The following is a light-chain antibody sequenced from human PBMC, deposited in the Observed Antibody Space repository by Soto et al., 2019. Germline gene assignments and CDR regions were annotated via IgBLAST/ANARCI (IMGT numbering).Light chain of an antibody. CDR2: DVS. V-gene: IGKV1-5*01. CDR3: QQYDSSPRT. CDR1: QSVSNW. J-gene: IGKJ1*01. Sequence: DIQMTQSPSTLSASVGERVTITCRASQSVSNWLAWYQQKPGKAPKLLIYDVSSLESGVPSRFSGSGSGTEFILTISSLQPDDFATYSCQQYDSSPRTFGQGTKVEIK.